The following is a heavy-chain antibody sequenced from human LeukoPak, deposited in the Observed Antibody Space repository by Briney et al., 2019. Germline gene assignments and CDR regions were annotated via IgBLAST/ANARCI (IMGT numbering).Heavy chain of an antibody. Sequence: QPGGSLRLSCAASGFTFSTYGMHWVRQAPGKGLEWVAFIRYDGSNKYYADSVKGRFTISRDNSKNTLYLQMNSLRAEDTAVYYCAKDPTGYYYDSSGYYPNDYWGQGTLVTVSS. CDR3: AKDPTGYYYDSSGYYPNDY. J-gene: IGHJ4*02. V-gene: IGHV3-30*02. CDR1: GFTFSTYG. D-gene: IGHD3-22*01. CDR2: IRYDGSNK.